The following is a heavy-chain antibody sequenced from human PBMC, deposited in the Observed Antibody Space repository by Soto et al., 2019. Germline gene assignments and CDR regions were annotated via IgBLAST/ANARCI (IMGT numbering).Heavy chain of an antibody. CDR3: ATARYCSGSICYVPGHYYVMDG. Sequence: PGEYLKISCKGSGYSFNSYWINWVRQMPGKGLEWMGIIDPSDSSTNYSPSFQGHVSISVDKSISTAYLQWSSLVASDTAMYFCATARYCSGSICYVPGHYYVMDGRGQGTTVTVS. J-gene: IGHJ6*02. CDR1: GYSFNSYW. V-gene: IGHV5-10-1*01. D-gene: IGHD2-2*01. CDR2: IDPSDSST.